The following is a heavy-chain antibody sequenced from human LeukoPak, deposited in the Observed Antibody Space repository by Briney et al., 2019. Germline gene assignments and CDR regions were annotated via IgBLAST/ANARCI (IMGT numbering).Heavy chain of an antibody. CDR2: IYYSGST. Sequence: SETLSLTCTVSGGSISSSSCYWGWIRQPPGKGLEWIGSIYYSGSTYNNPSLKSRVTISVGTSKNQFSLKLSSVTGADTAVYYCARPYDRSGYYYFWGQGTLVTVSS. J-gene: IGHJ4*02. V-gene: IGHV4-39*01. CDR1: GGSISSSSCY. CDR3: ARPYDRSGYYYF. D-gene: IGHD3-22*01.